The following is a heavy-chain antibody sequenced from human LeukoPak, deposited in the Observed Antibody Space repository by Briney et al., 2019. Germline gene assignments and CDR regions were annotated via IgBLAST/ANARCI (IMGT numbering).Heavy chain of an antibody. Sequence: GGSLRLSCAASGFTFNSYTMNWIRQAPGKGLEWVSYIISSTSTRSYADSVMGRFTISRDNDKNSLYLQMNSLRPEDTAVYYCARDKDYAFDIWGQGTIVTVSS. CDR3: ARDKDYAFDI. J-gene: IGHJ3*02. V-gene: IGHV3-48*01. CDR1: GFTFNSYT. D-gene: IGHD3-16*01. CDR2: IISSTSTR.